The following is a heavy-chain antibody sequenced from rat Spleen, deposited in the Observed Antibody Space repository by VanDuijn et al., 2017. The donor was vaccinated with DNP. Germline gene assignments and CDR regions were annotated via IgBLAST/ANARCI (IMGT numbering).Heavy chain of an antibody. CDR2: INYSGYT. CDR3: ARHDYYSGDGFDY. J-gene: IGHJ2*01. V-gene: IGHV3-1*01. Sequence: EVQLQESGPGLVKPSQSLSLTCSVTDYSINSNYWGWIRRFPGNKMEWIGHINYSGYTSYNPSLKSRISISRDTSKNQFFLQLNSVTTEDTATYYCARHDYYSGDGFDYWGQGVMVTVSS. CDR1: DYSINSNY. D-gene: IGHD1-1*01.